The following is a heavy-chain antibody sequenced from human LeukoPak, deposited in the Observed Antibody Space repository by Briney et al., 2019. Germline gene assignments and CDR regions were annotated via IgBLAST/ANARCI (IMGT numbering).Heavy chain of an antibody. CDR2: ISHIGRT. CDR1: GDSFSSHY. V-gene: IGHV4-59*11. Sequence: SETLSLTCAVSGDSFSSHYWTWIRQSPGTGLEWIGYISHIGRTNYNPSLKSRVTISIDTSKNQFSLKLRFVTAADTAVYYCARDLVTVTKGFDIWGQGTMVSVSS. CDR3: ARDLVTVTKGFDI. J-gene: IGHJ3*02. D-gene: IGHD4-17*01.